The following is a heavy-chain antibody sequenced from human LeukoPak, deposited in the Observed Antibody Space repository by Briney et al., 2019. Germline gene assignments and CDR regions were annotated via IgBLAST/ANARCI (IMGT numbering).Heavy chain of an antibody. D-gene: IGHD1-26*01. Sequence: SETLSLTCTVSGYSISSGYYWDWIRQPPGKGLEWIGSIYHSGSTYYNPSLKSRVTISVDTSKNQFSLKLSSVTAADTAVYYCARAPGGATHAFDIWGQGTMVTVSS. CDR2: IYHSGST. J-gene: IGHJ3*02. CDR1: GYSISSGYY. CDR3: ARAPGGATHAFDI. V-gene: IGHV4-38-2*02.